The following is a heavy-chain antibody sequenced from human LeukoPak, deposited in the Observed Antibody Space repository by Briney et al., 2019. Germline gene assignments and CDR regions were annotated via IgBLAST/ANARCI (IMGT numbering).Heavy chain of an antibody. Sequence: PSETLSLTCSVSGASINSYYWNWIRQSPGKGLEWLGNIHYRGTTNYNPSLKSRVTLSLDSSKSQFALKVTSVTAADTAVYYCASVPRGRYYFDYWGQGTLVTVSS. CDR2: IHYRGTT. J-gene: IGHJ4*02. CDR1: GASINSYY. V-gene: IGHV4-59*13. CDR3: ASVPRGRYYFDY. D-gene: IGHD3-10*01.